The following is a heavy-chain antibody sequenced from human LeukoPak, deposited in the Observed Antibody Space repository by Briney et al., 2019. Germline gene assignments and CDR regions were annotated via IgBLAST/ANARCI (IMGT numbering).Heavy chain of an antibody. Sequence: KSSETLSLTCTVSGGSISSYYWSWIRQPPGKALEWIGYIYATGSTNYNPSLKSRVTISVDTSKNQFSLNLRSVTAADTAVYYCARHGSVRSPLGPWGQGTLVTVSS. CDR2: IYATGST. D-gene: IGHD3-10*01. CDR3: ARHGSVRSPLGP. J-gene: IGHJ5*02. CDR1: GGSISSYY. V-gene: IGHV4-4*09.